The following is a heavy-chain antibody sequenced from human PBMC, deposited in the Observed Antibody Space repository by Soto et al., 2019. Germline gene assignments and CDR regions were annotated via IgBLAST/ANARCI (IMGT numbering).Heavy chain of an antibody. J-gene: IGHJ4*02. CDR1: GFTFSDHY. Sequence: PGGSLRLSCAACGFTFSDHYIDWVRQAPWKGLEWVGRTRNKANSYTTEYAASVKGRFTISRDDSKNSLYLQMNSLNTEDTALYYCFSVSGNYYYEYLGQRNQLTLSS. CDR2: TRNKANSYTT. CDR3: FSVSGNYYYEY. D-gene: IGHD3-3*01. V-gene: IGHV3-72*01.